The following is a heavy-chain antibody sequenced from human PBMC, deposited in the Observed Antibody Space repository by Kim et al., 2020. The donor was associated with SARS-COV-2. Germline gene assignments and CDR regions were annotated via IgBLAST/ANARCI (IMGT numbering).Heavy chain of an antibody. Sequence: GGSLRLSCVGSEFTLSGFWIHWVRQAPGKGLVWVARVSRDGSATDYGDAVKGRFTISRDNTQDTVYLELKSLRVDDTALYYCARAGAGGGFDYWDQGT. CDR2: VSRDGSAT. CDR3: ARAGAGGGFDY. CDR1: EFTLSGFW. V-gene: IGHV3-74*01. D-gene: IGHD3-16*01. J-gene: IGHJ4*02.